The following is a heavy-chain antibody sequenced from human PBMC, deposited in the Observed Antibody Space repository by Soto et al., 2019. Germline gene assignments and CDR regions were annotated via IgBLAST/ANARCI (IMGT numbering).Heavy chain of an antibody. D-gene: IGHD1-26*01. J-gene: IGHJ4*02. Sequence: SETLSLTCTVSGGSIISSSYYWGWIRQPPGKGLEWIGSIYYSGSTYYNPSLKSRVTISVDTSKNQFSLKLSSVTAADTAVYYCARSLVGATTLGFDYWGQGTPVTVS. CDR2: IYYSGST. V-gene: IGHV4-39*01. CDR1: GGSIISSSYY. CDR3: ARSLVGATTLGFDY.